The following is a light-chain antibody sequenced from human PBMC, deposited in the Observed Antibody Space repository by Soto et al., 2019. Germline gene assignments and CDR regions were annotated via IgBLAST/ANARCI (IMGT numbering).Light chain of an antibody. J-gene: IGLJ1*01. CDR1: SSDVGANNY. V-gene: IGLV2-14*01. Sequence: QSVLTQPASVSGSPGQSITISCTGTSSDVGANNYVSWYQQHPGKAPELIIYDVSNRPSGVSNRFSGSKSGNTASLTISGLQAEDEADYHCSSHTTSNTYVFGTGTKVTVL. CDR3: SSHTTSNTYV. CDR2: DVS.